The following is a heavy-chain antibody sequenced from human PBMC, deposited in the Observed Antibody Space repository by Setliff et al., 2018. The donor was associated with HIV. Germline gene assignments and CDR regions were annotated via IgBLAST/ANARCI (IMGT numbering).Heavy chain of an antibody. CDR2: IYYSESI. V-gene: IGHV4-59*08. D-gene: IGHD5-12*01. Sequence: SETLSLTCTVSGASMGRHYWSWIRQPPGKGLEWIGNIYYSESITYDPSLKSRVTISVDTSKNQVSLKLSSVTAADTGVYYCARLFQWMSYGFDIWGQGTVVTVSS. J-gene: IGHJ3*02. CDR1: GASMGRHY. CDR3: ARLFQWMSYGFDI.